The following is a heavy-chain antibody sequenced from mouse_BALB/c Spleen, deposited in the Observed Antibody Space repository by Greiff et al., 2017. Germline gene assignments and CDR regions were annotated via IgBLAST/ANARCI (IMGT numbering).Heavy chain of an antibody. CDR1: GYAFTNYL. Sequence: VQLQQSGAELVRPGTSVKVSCKASGYAFTNYLIEWVKQRPGQGLEWIGVINPGSGGTNYNEKFKGKATLTADKSSSTAYMQLSSLTSDDSAVYFCARGEYGNPCAYWGQGTLVTVSA. CDR3: ARGEYGNPCAY. D-gene: IGHD2-10*02. CDR2: INPGSGGT. J-gene: IGHJ3*01. V-gene: IGHV1-54*01.